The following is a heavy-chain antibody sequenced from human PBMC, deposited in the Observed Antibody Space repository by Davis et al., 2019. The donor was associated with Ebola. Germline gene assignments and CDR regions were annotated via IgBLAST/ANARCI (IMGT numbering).Heavy chain of an antibody. CDR3: ARDRGMITFGGVHQY. D-gene: IGHD3-16*01. V-gene: IGHV1-18*01. CDR2: ISAYNGNT. J-gene: IGHJ4*02. CDR1: GYTFTSYG. Sequence: AASVKVSCKASGYTFTSYGISWVRQAPGQGLEWMGWISAYNGNTNYAQKLQGRVTMTTDTSTSTAYMELRSLRSDDTAVYHCARDRGMITFGGVHQYWGQGTLVTVSS.